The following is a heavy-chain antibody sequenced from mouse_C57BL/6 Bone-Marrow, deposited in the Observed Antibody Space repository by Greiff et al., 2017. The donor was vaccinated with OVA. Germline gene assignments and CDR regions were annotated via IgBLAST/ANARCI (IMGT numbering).Heavy chain of an antibody. Sequence: QVQLQQPGAELVKPGASVKLSCKASGYTFTSYWMHWVKQRPGQGLEWIGMIHPNSGSTNYNEKFKSKATLTVDKSSSTAYMQLSSLTSEDSAVYYCAVHYYCSSYGYFDVWGTGTTVTVSS. V-gene: IGHV1-64*01. CDR3: AVHYYCSSYGYFDV. CDR1: GYTFTSYW. D-gene: IGHD1-1*01. J-gene: IGHJ1*03. CDR2: IHPNSGST.